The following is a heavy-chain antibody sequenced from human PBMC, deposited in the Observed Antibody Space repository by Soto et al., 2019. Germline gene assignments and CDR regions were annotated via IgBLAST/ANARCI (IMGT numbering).Heavy chain of an antibody. CDR2: IYPSDSDT. D-gene: IGHD4-4*01. CDR3: ERRQDYTSTFVFDY. CDR1: GYNFASHW. J-gene: IGHJ4*02. V-gene: IGHV5-51*01. Sequence: PGESLKISCEGSGYNFASHWIGWVRQMPGKGLEWMGIIYPSDSDTRYSPSFQGQVTISADKSISTAYLQWSSLKASDSAMYYCERRQDYTSTFVFDYWGLGTLVTVSS.